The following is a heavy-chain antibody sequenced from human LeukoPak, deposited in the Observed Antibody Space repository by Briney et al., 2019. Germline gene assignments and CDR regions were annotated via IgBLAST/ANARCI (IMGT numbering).Heavy chain of an antibody. Sequence: GGSLRLSCAASGITFSSYWMSWVRQAPGKGLEWVANIKQDGSDKYYVDSVKGRFTISRDNAKNSLYLQMNSLRAEDTAVYYCARRGRNVVVPAAMSARDVWGQGTTVTVSS. CDR3: ARRGRNVVVPAAMSARDV. V-gene: IGHV3-7*02. J-gene: IGHJ6*02. CDR2: IKQDGSDK. CDR1: GITFSSYW. D-gene: IGHD2-2*01.